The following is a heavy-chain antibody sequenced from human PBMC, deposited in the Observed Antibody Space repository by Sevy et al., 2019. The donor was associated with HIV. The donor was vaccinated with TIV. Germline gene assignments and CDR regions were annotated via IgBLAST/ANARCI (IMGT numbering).Heavy chain of an antibody. J-gene: IGHJ4*02. CDR1: GFTFSSYS. CDR2: ISSSSSYI. Sequence: GGSLRLSCAASGFTFSSYSMNWVRQAPGKGLEWVSSISSSSSYIYYADSVKGRFTISRDNAKNSLYLQMNSLRAEDTAVYCCAKITVGYYYDSSGYLFDYWGQGTLVTVSS. D-gene: IGHD3-22*01. V-gene: IGHV3-21*01. CDR3: AKITVGYYYDSSGYLFDY.